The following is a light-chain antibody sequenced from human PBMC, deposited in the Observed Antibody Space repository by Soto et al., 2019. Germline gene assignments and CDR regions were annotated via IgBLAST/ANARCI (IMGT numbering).Light chain of an antibody. Sequence: QSVLTQPDSVSGSPGQSITISCTGTSSDISIYNYVSWYQQHPGKAPKRIIYEVSNRPSGISNRFSGAKSGNKASLTISGLQVEDEADYYCCSYTISTNYVFGAGTKGTVL. J-gene: IGLJ1*01. CDR3: CSYTISTNYV. V-gene: IGLV2-14*01. CDR2: EVS. CDR1: SSDISIYNY.